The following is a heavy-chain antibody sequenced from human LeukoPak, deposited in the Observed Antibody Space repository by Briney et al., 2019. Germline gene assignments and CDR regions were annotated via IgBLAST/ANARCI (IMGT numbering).Heavy chain of an antibody. CDR2: INHSGST. D-gene: IGHD2-15*01. CDR1: GGSFSGYY. CDR3: ARGSQGSNY. J-gene: IGHJ4*02. Sequence: PSETLSLTCAVYGGSFSGYYWSWIRQPPGKGLEWIGEINHSGSTNYNPSLKSRVTISVDTSKNQFSLKLSSVTAADTAVYYCARGSQGSNYWGQGTLVTVSS. V-gene: IGHV4-34*01.